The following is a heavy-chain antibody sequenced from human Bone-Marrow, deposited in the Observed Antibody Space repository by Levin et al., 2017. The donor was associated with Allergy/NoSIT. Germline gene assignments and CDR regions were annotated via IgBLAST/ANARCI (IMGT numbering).Heavy chain of an antibody. CDR1: GFSFTDYG. J-gene: IGHJ4*02. Sequence: PGGSLRLSCAAYGFSFTDYGMHWVRQAPGKGLEWVALISYDGKTVSYADSVRGRFTISSDISKNTLYLQMNNLRPEDTAVYFCARPFGARITRACFDRWGQGTLVTVSS. V-gene: IGHV3-30*03. CDR3: ARPFGARITRACFDR. D-gene: IGHD5-12*01. CDR2: ISYDGKTV.